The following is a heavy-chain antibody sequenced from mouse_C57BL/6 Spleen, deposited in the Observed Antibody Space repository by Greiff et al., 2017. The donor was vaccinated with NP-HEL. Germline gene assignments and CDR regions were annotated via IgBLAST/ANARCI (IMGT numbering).Heavy chain of an antibody. J-gene: IGHJ2*01. V-gene: IGHV1-7*01. Sequence: VQLQQSGAELAKPGASVKLSCKASGYTFTSYWMHWVKQRPGQGLEWIGYINPSSGYTKYNQKFKDKATLTADKSSSTAYMQLSSLTNEDSAVYYCAKYYGSSYEYFDYWGQGTTLTVSS. D-gene: IGHD1-1*01. CDR1: GYTFTSYW. CDR2: INPSSGYT. CDR3: AKYYGSSYEYFDY.